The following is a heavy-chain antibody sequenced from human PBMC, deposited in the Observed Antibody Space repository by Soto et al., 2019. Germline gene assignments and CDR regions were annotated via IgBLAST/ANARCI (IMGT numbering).Heavy chain of an antibody. CDR1: GFTFSSYG. Sequence: QVQLVESGGGVVQPGRSLRLSCAASGFTFSSYGMHWVRQAPGKGLEWVAIISYDGSNKYYADSVKGRFTISRDNSKNTLYLQMNTLRAEDTSVYYCARSTYIGTYLAYFDYWGQGTLVTVSS. V-gene: IGHV3-30*03. D-gene: IGHD1-26*01. CDR3: ARSTYIGTYLAYFDY. J-gene: IGHJ4*02. CDR2: ISYDGSNK.